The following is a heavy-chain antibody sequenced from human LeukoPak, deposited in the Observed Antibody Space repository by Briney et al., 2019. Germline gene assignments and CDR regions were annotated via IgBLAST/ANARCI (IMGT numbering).Heavy chain of an antibody. CDR3: ARVVRRAGATRFDP. CDR1: GDSISSSSYY. V-gene: IGHV4-39*07. Sequence: SETLSLTCTVSGDSISSSSYYWGWIRQPPGKGLEWIGTISYSGSTYYNPSLKSRVTISVDKSKNQFSLKLSSVTAADTAVYYCARVVRRAGATRFDPWGQGTLVTVSS. CDR2: ISYSGST. J-gene: IGHJ5*02. D-gene: IGHD2-2*01.